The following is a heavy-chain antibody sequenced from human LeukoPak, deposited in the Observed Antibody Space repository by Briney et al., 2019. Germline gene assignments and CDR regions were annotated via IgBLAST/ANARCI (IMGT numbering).Heavy chain of an antibody. CDR3: ARTDSSSSYYYYYMGV. CDR2: IYYSGST. V-gene: IGHV4-59*01. J-gene: IGHJ6*03. Sequence: SETLSLTCTVSGGFISSYYWSWIRQPPGKGLEWIGYIYYSGSTNYNPSLKSRVTISVDTSKNQFSLKLSSVTTADTAVYYCARTDSSSSYYYYYMGVWGKGTTVTVSS. D-gene: IGHD6-6*01. CDR1: GGFISSYY.